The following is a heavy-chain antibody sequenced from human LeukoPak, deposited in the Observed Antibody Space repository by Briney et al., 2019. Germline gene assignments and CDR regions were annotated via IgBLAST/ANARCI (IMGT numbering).Heavy chain of an antibody. J-gene: IGHJ4*02. CDR3: ARYGGNSGFDY. CDR1: GGSINTSDCS. D-gene: IGHD4-23*01. CDR2: IYYTGST. Sequence: PSQTLSLTCAVSGGSINTSDCSWSWIRQPPGKGLEWIGYIYYTGSTYYNPSLKSRITISVDMSKNQFSLKLSSVTAADTAVYYCARYGGNSGFDYWGQGTLVTVSS. V-gene: IGHV4-30-4*07.